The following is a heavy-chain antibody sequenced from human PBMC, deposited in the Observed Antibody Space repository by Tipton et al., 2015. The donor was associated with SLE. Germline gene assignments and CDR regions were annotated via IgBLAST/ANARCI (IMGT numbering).Heavy chain of an antibody. CDR2: INHSGST. D-gene: IGHD6-19*01. Sequence: TLSLTCAVYGGSFSGYYRSWIRQPPGKGLEWIGEINHSGSTNYNPSLKSRVTISVDTSKNQFSLKLSSGTAADTAVYYCARENEGRTVAGPGWFDPWGQGTLVTVSS. CDR1: GGSFSGYY. CDR3: ARENEGRTVAGPGWFDP. J-gene: IGHJ5*02. V-gene: IGHV4-34*01.